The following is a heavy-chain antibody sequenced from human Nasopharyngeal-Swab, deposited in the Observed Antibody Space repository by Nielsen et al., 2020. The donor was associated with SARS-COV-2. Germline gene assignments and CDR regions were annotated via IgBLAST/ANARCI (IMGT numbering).Heavy chain of an antibody. CDR1: GFTFSSYA. CDR2: ISYDGSNK. V-gene: IGHV3-30*14. CDR3: ARVYSDSRWYFDL. Sequence: GGSLRLSCAASGFTFSSYAMHWARQAPGKGLEWVAVISYDGSNKYYADSVKDRFTISRDNSKNTLYLQMNSLRAEDTAVYYCARVYSDSRWYFDLWGRGTLVTVSS. D-gene: IGHD4-11*01. J-gene: IGHJ2*01.